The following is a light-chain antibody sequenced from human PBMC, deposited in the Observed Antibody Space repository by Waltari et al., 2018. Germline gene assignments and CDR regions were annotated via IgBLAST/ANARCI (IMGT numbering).Light chain of an antibody. CDR2: DAS. Sequence: EIVLTQSPGTLSLSPGERATPSCRASQSVGSFLAWYQQTPGQAPRPLIYDASNRATGIPARFSGSGSGTDFTLTISSLEPEDFAVYYCQQRSNWPRITFGQGTRLEI. CDR3: QQRSNWPRIT. J-gene: IGKJ5*01. CDR1: QSVGSF. V-gene: IGKV3-11*01.